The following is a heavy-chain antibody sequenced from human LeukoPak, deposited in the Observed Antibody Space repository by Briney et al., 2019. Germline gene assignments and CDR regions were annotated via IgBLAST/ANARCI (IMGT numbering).Heavy chain of an antibody. V-gene: IGHV5-10-1*01. CDR1: GSRFTRYW. D-gene: IGHD3-10*01. J-gene: IGHJ4*02. CDR2: FDPSDTYS. CDR3: ARHFGYYGSGSFHVDY. Sequence: GASLKISCKGSGSRFTRYWMSWVRQMPGQGLEGMGNFDPSDTYSNYNPSFQGHVTISADRSISTAFLQWRSLKASDAAMYNCARHFGYYGSGSFHVDYWGQGPQVTVSS.